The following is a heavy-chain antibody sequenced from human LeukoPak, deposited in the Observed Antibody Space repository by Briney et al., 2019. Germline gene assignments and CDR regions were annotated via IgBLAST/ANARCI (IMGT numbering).Heavy chain of an antibody. V-gene: IGHV3-66*01. D-gene: IGHD3-3*01. Sequence: GGSLRLSCAASGFSVSSNYLSWVRQPPGKGLEWVSVIHSGGRTKYADSVRDRFTISRDTAKNTVYLQMNSLRVDDTAAYYCARPGSASGYWVHWGQGTLVTASS. CDR1: GFSVSSNY. J-gene: IGHJ4*02. CDR2: IHSGGRT. CDR3: ARPGSASGYWVH.